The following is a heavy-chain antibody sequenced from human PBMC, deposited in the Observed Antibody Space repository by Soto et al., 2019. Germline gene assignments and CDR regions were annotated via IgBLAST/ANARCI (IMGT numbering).Heavy chain of an antibody. CDR2: IYHSGST. CDR1: GGSISSSNW. J-gene: IGHJ4*02. Sequence: PSETLSLTCAVSGGSISSSNWWSWVRQPPGKGLEWIGEIYHSGSTNYNPSLKSRVTISVDKSKNQFSLKLSSVTAADTAVYYCARAGNYYDSSGYYQRYYFDYWGQGTLVTVSS. CDR3: ARAGNYYDSSGYYQRYYFDY. D-gene: IGHD3-22*01. V-gene: IGHV4-4*02.